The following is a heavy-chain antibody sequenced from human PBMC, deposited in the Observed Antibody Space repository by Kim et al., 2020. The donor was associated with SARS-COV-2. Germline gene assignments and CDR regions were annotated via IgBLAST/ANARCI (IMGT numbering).Heavy chain of an antibody. CDR1: GYTFTSNA. Sequence: ASVKVSCKASGYTFTSNAMNWVRQAPGQGLEWMGWINTNTGNPTYAHGFTGRFVFSLDTSVSTAYLQISSLKAEDTAVYYCARDFSIGRHPSTGKKAAGTLGAFDIWGQGTMVTVSS. D-gene: IGHD6-13*01. V-gene: IGHV7-4-1*02. CDR3: ARDFSIGRHPSTGKKAAGTLGAFDI. CDR2: INTNTGNP. J-gene: IGHJ3*02.